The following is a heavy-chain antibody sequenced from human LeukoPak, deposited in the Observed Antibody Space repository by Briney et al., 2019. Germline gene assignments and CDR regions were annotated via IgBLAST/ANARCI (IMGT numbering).Heavy chain of an antibody. CDR1: GFTFSSNW. D-gene: IGHD1-26*01. CDR3: VRDGVGAPPFDY. J-gene: IGHJ4*02. V-gene: IGHV3-74*01. CDR2: IKDDGSST. Sequence: GGSLRLSCAASGFTFSSNWMHWVRQAPGKGLVWVSRIKDDGSSTSYADSVKGRFTISRDNAKNTLFLQMNSLRAEDTAVYYCVRDGVGAPPFDYWGQGTLVTVSS.